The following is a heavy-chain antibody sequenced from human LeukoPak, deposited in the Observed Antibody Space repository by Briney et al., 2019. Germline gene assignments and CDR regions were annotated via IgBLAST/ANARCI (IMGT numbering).Heavy chain of an antibody. J-gene: IGHJ5*02. Sequence: GKXLXCLSLIYWNDDTRYSPSPKSSLTITKYTSKNQVVLTMTNVDPVDTATYYCAHRRVITMTFDPWGQGTLVTVSS. CDR2: IYWNDDT. CDR3: AHRRVITMTFDP. V-gene: IGHV2-5*01. D-gene: IGHD3-22*01.